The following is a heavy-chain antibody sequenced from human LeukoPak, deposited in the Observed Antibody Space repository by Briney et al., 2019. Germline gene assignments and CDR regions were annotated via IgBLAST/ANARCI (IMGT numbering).Heavy chain of an antibody. CDR3: ARVSGSWYSSDY. Sequence: SETLSLTCAVYGGSFSGYYWSWIRQPPGKGLEWIGEINHSGSTNYNPSLKSRATISVNTSNNPFTLQLSSVTAAATALCYCARVSGSWYSSDYWGQGGLVTVSS. V-gene: IGHV4-34*01. CDR1: GGSFSGYY. J-gene: IGHJ4*02. CDR2: INHSGST. D-gene: IGHD6-13*01.